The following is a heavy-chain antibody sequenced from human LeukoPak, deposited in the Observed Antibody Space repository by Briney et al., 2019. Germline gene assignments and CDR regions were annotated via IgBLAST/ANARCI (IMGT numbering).Heavy chain of an antibody. J-gene: IGHJ4*02. CDR3: ERGNNVFDY. V-gene: IGHV3-74*01. Sequence: GGSLRLSCAASGFTFSNFWIHWVRQAPGERLVWVSRVDTTGNNTIYADSVKGRFTVSRDNAKHTVYLQMNSLRAEDTAVYYCERGNNVFDYGGKGALVTVSS. CDR2: VDTTGNNT. D-gene: IGHD4-23*01. CDR1: GFTFSNFW.